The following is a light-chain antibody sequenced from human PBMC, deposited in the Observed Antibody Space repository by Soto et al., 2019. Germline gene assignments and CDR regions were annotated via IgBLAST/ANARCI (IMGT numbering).Light chain of an antibody. CDR2: DNN. CDR1: SSNIGNNY. V-gene: IGLV1-51*01. J-gene: IGLJ1*01. CDR3: GTWHSSLSAGKV. Sequence: QSVLTQPPSVSAAPGQKVTISCSGSSSNIGNNYVSWYQQLPATAPKLLIYDNNKRPSGIPGRFSGSKSGTSATLGITGLQTGDEADYYCGTWHSSLSAGKVFGTGTKLTVL.